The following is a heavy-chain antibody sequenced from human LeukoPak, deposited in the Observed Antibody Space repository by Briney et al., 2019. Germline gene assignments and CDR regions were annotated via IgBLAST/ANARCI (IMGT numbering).Heavy chain of an antibody. D-gene: IGHD3-22*01. CDR2: ISAYNGNT. Sequence: ASVKVSCKASGGTFSSYAISWVRQAPGQGLEWMGWISAYNGNTNYAQKLQGRVTMTTDTSTSTAYMELRSLRSDDTAVYYCARDPDSSGYYTPYYFDYWGQGTLVTVSS. CDR1: GGTFSSYA. J-gene: IGHJ4*02. V-gene: IGHV1-18*01. CDR3: ARDPDSSGYYTPYYFDY.